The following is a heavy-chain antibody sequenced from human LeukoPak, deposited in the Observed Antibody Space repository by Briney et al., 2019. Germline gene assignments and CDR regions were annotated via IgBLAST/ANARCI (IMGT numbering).Heavy chain of an antibody. CDR3: EREYSDHDAFDN. V-gene: IGHV3-21*01. J-gene: IGHJ3*02. CDR1: GFTFSSYS. D-gene: IGHD1-26*01. Sequence: GGSLRLSCAASGFTFSSYSMNWVRQAPGKGLEWVSSISSSSSYIYYADSVKGRFTISRDNAKNSLYLQMNSLRAEDTAVYYCEREYSDHDAFDNWGQGTMVTVSS. CDR2: ISSSSSYI.